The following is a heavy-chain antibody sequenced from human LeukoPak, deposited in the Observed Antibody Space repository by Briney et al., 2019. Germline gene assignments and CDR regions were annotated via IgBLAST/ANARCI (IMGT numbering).Heavy chain of an antibody. D-gene: IGHD3-10*02. Sequence: GGSLRPSCAASGFTFSSYAMNWVRQAPGKGLEWVSYISSSGSTIYYADSVKGRFTISRDNAKNSLYLQMNSLRAEDTAVYYCAELGITMIGGVWGKGTTVTISS. J-gene: IGHJ6*04. V-gene: IGHV3-48*03. CDR1: GFTFSSYA. CDR2: ISSSGSTI. CDR3: AELGITMIGGV.